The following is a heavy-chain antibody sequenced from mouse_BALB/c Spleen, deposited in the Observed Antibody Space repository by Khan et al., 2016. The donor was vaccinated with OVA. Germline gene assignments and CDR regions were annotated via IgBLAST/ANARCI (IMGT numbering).Heavy chain of an antibody. D-gene: IGHD2-1*01. V-gene: IGHV5-9-3*01. CDR3: SRSPYGNFAY. CDR2: ISSDGGYT. CDR1: GFTFSTYA. Sequence: EVELVESGGGLVKPGGSLKLSCAASGFTFSTYAMSWVRQIPEKRLEWVATISSDGGYTYYPDSVKGRFTISRDNARNTLYLEMSSLRSDDTAMYSCSRSPYGNFAYWGQGTLGTVSA. J-gene: IGHJ3*01.